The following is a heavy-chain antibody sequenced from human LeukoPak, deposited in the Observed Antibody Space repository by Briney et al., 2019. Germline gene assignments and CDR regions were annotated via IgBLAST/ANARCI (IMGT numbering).Heavy chain of an antibody. D-gene: IGHD6-6*01. Sequence: GGSLRLSCAASGFTFSSYAMHWVRQAPGKGLEWVAVISYDGSNKYYADSVKGRFTISRDNSKNTLYLQMNSLRAEDTAVYYCAEDLRLEYSSSGFDYWGQGTLVTVSS. V-gene: IGHV3-30-3*01. CDR2: ISYDGSNK. CDR3: AEDLRLEYSSSGFDY. J-gene: IGHJ4*02. CDR1: GFTFSSYA.